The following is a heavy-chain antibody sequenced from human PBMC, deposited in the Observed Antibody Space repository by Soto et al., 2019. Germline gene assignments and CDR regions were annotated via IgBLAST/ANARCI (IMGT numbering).Heavy chain of an antibody. Sequence: GASVKVSCKTSGYTFSNYGINWVRQAPGQGLEWMGIINPSGGSTSYAQKFQGRVTMTRDTSTSTVYMELSSLRSEDTAVYYCARETLPTLSGPWSPMDVWGQGTTVTVSS. CDR1: GYTFSNYG. CDR3: ARETLPTLSGPWSPMDV. CDR2: INPSGGST. J-gene: IGHJ6*02. V-gene: IGHV1-46*03. D-gene: IGHD2-8*02.